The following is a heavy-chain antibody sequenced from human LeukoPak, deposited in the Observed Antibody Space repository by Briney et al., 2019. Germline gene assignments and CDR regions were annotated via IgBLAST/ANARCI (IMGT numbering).Heavy chain of an antibody. D-gene: IGHD3-16*01. J-gene: IGHJ4*02. CDR1: GFTFSDYE. CDR2: MKGDGSLI. CDR3: ARDPPSRGTRYFDY. Sequence: GGSLRLSCAASGFTFSDYEMNWVRQAPGRGLQWVASMKGDGSLIYYVDSVEGRFTISRDNARNSLYLQMNSLRAEDTAVYYCARDPPSRGTRYFDYWGQGTLVTVSS. V-gene: IGHV3-7*01.